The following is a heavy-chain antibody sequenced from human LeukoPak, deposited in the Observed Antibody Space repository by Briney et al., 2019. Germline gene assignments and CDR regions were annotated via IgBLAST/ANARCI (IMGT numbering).Heavy chain of an antibody. CDR3: AREWASAALFDF. J-gene: IGHJ4*02. CDR2: TSYSGST. V-gene: IGHV4-39*07. Sequence: SETLSLTCTVSGSSISRSYYWGWIRQPPGKGLEWIGSTSYSGSTYYNPSLKSRVTMSVDTSNNQFSLKVTSVTAADTAVYYCAREWASAALFDFWGQGTLVTVSS. D-gene: IGHD6-13*01. CDR1: GSSISRSYY.